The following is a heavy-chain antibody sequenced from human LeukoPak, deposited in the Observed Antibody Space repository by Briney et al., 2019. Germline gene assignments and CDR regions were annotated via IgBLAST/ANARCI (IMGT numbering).Heavy chain of an antibody. Sequence: ASVNVSCKSSGYTFTCYFMHWVRQAPGQGRGWMGWINPNSGGTNDAQKVQGRVTMTSDTSISTAYMELTRLRSDDTAVYSCAREFADYGGPKDYWGQGTLVTVSS. V-gene: IGHV1-2*02. CDR3: AREFADYGGPKDY. CDR1: GYTFTCYF. CDR2: INPNSGGT. J-gene: IGHJ4*02. D-gene: IGHD4-23*01.